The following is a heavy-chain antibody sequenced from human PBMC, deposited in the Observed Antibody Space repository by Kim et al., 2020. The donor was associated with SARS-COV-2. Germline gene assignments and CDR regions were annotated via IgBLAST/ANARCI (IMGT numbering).Heavy chain of an antibody. J-gene: IGHJ4*02. CDR1: GGSISRSYY. Sequence: SETLSLTCNVSGGSISRSYYWGWVRQPPGKGLEWIGSIYDTGTTYYNPSLQSRVTISVDTSKNQFSLNLRSVTAADTAVYYCARGPDNAKEGYWGQGTLVTVSS. V-gene: IGHV4-39*07. D-gene: IGHD1-1*01. CDR3: ARGPDNAKEGY. CDR2: IYDTGTT.